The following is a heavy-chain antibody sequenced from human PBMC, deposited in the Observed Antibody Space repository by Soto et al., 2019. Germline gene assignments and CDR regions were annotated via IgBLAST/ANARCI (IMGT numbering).Heavy chain of an antibody. CDR1: GFTFSTYA. V-gene: IGHV3-23*01. CDR2: ISGSDDST. J-gene: IGHJ4*02. Sequence: EVQLLESGGGSVQPGGSLGLSCAASGFTFSTYAMSWVRQAPGKGLEWVSTISGSDDSTYYADSVKGRFTIFRDNSKSTLYLQMNSLRAEDTAVYYCAKEGDCSLYYFDYWGQGTLVTVS. D-gene: IGHD2-21*02. CDR3: AKEGDCSLYYFDY.